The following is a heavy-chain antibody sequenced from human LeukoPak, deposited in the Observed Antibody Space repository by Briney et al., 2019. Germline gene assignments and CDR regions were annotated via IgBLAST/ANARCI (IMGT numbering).Heavy chain of an antibody. CDR1: GGTFSSYT. Sequence: ASVKVSCKASGGTFSSYTISWVRQAPGQGLEWMGRIIPILGIANYAQKFQGRVTITADKSTSTAYMELSSLRSEDTAVYHCAREPHNWNYDYYGMDVWGQGTTVTVSS. D-gene: IGHD1-20*01. J-gene: IGHJ6*02. CDR3: AREPHNWNYDYYGMDV. V-gene: IGHV1-69*02. CDR2: IIPILGIA.